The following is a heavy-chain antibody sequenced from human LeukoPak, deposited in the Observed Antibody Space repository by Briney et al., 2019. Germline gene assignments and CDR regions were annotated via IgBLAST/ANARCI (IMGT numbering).Heavy chain of an antibody. CDR1: GGTFSSYG. Sequence: SVKGSCKAPGGTFSSYGISWVRQAPGQGLEWIGGIIPMFGAPNYAQKFQGRVTISADESTNTAYMELSSLRPDDTAVYYCAGEGRTYYFDYWGQGSLVTVSS. D-gene: IGHD2-15*01. CDR2: IIPMFGAP. J-gene: IGHJ4*02. V-gene: IGHV1-69*13. CDR3: AGEGRTYYFDY.